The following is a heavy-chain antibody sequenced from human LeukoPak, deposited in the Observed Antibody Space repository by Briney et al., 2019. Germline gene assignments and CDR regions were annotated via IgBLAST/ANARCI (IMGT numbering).Heavy chain of an antibody. V-gene: IGHV1-2*02. Sequence: VKVSCKASGYTFTGYYMHWVRQAPGQGLEWMGWINPNSGGTNYAQKFQGRVTMTRDTSISTAYMELSRLRSDDTAVYYCARQLRIAAATFDPWGQGTLVTVSS. CDR3: ARQLRIAAATFDP. D-gene: IGHD6-13*01. J-gene: IGHJ5*02. CDR1: GYTFTGYY. CDR2: INPNSGGT.